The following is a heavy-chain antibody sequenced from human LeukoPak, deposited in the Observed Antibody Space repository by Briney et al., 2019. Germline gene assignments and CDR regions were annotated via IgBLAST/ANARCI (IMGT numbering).Heavy chain of an antibody. CDR3: AREVYCSGGSCYSDNWFDP. D-gene: IGHD2-15*01. CDR2: IYYSGST. Sequence: SSETLSLTCTVSGGSISSSSYYWGWIRQPPGKGLEWIGSIYYSGSTYYNPSLKSRVTISVDTSKNQFSLKLSSVTAADTAVYYCAREVYCSGGSCYSDNWFDPWGQGTLVTVSS. J-gene: IGHJ5*02. V-gene: IGHV4-39*07. CDR1: GGSISSSSYY.